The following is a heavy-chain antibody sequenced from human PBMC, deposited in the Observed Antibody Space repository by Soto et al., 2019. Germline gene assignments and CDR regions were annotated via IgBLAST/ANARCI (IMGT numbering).Heavy chain of an antibody. CDR3: AREYSSSSGYYYYYYMDV. D-gene: IGHD6-6*01. J-gene: IGHJ6*03. V-gene: IGHV3-74*01. CDR1: GFTFSSYW. Sequence: GGSLRLSCAASGFTFSSYWMHWVRQAPGKGLVWVSRINSDGSSTSYADSVKGRFTISRDNAKNTLYLQMNSLRAEDTAVYYCAREYSSSSGYYYYYYMDVWGKGTTVTVSS. CDR2: INSDGSST.